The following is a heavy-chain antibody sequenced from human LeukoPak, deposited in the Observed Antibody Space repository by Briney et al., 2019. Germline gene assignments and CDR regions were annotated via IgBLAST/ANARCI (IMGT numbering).Heavy chain of an antibody. D-gene: IGHD3-22*01. J-gene: IGHJ3*02. CDR1: GGSISSYY. Sequence: SETLSLTCTVSGGSISSYYWSWIRQPPGKGLEWIGYIYYSGSTNYNPSLKCRVTISVDTSKNQFSLKLSSVTAADTAVYYCARGGYYDSSGHAFDIWGQGTMVTVSS. CDR3: ARGGYYDSSGHAFDI. V-gene: IGHV4-59*01. CDR2: IYYSGST.